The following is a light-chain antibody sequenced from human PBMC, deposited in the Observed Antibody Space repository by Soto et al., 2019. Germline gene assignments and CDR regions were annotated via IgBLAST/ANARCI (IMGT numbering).Light chain of an antibody. CDR3: SSYTGSSTLYD. Sequence: QSALTQPSSVSGSPGQSITISCTGTSSDVGGYNYVSWYQQHPGKAPKLMIYDVSNRPSGVSNRFSGSKSGNTASLTISGLQAEDEADYYCSSYTGSSTLYDFGTGTKVTVL. V-gene: IGLV2-14*01. J-gene: IGLJ1*01. CDR2: DVS. CDR1: SSDVGGYNY.